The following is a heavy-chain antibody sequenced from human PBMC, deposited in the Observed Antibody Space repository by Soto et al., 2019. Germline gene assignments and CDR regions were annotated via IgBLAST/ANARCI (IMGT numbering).Heavy chain of an antibody. D-gene: IGHD2-15*01. CDR3: VRGGGGGLFDP. Sequence: GGSPRLSCAGSGFTFGDSYMSWIRQAPGKGLEWLSYISPGSRYPAYADSVKGRFTISRDNAKRSLYLQMMSLTAEDTAIYYCVRGGGGGLFDPWGQGTMVTVSS. CDR2: ISPGSRYP. CDR1: GFTFGDSY. J-gene: IGHJ5*02. V-gene: IGHV3-11*06.